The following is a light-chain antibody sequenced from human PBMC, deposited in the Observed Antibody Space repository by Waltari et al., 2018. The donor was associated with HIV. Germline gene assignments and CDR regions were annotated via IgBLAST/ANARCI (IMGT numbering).Light chain of an antibody. CDR3: SSCAGSNNGV. V-gene: IGLV2-8*01. CDR2: EVS. Sequence: QSALTQPPSASGSPGPSVTISCPGTSSDVGGYNYVSWYQQHPGKAPKLMIYEVSKRPSGVPDRFSGSKSGNTASLTVSGLQAEDEADYYCSSCAGSNNGVFGGGTKLTVL. CDR1: SSDVGGYNY. J-gene: IGLJ3*02.